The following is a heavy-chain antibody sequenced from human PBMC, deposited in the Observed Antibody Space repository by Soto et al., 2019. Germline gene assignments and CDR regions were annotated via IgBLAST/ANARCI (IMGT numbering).Heavy chain of an antibody. CDR2: IYFNGNP. V-gene: IGHV4-39*01. CDR1: GVSITDTSYY. Sequence: QLQLQESGPGLVKPSETLSLTCNVSGVSITDTSYYWGWIRQPPGQGLEWMGTIYFNGNPIYNPSFKSRLTMSVETSKNQVSLRLTSVTAADTAVYYCANRGSYWGQGTLVAVSS. J-gene: IGHJ4*02. CDR3: ANRGSY. D-gene: IGHD3-10*01.